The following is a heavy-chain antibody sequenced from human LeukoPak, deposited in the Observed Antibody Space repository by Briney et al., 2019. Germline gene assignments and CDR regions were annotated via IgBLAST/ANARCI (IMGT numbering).Heavy chain of an antibody. J-gene: IGHJ4*02. D-gene: IGHD3-9*01. CDR3: ARPPGVLRYFDWSHYFDY. CDR2: IRYDGSNK. V-gene: IGHV3-30*02. CDR1: GFTFSSYG. Sequence: GGSLRLSCAASGFTFSSYGMHWVRQAPGKGLEWVAFIRYDGSNKYYADSVKGRFTISRDNSKNTLYLQMNSLRAEDTAVYYCARPPGVLRYFDWSHYFDYWGREPWSPSPQ.